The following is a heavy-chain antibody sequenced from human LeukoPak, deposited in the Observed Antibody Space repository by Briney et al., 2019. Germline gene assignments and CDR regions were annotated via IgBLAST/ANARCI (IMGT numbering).Heavy chain of an antibody. J-gene: IGHJ4*02. V-gene: IGHV2-5*02. Sequence: SGPTLVKPTQTLTLTCTFSGFSLSTRGVGVGWIRQPPGKALEWLALIYWDDDKRYSPSLKSRLTITKDTSKNQVVLTMTNMDPVDTATYYCAHSPYRSGGSCYSFYGDYFDYWGQGTLVTVSS. D-gene: IGHD2-15*01. CDR2: IYWDDDK. CDR3: AHSPYRSGGSCYSFYGDYFDY. CDR1: GFSLSTRGVG.